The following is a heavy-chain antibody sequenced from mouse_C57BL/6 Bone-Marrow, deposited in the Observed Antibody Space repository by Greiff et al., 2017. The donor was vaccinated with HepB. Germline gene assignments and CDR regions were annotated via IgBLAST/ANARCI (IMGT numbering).Heavy chain of an antibody. D-gene: IGHD1-1*01. Sequence: VQLKESGGGLVKPGGSLKLSCAASGFTFSSYAMSWVRQTPEKRLEWVATISDGGSYTYYPDNVKGRFTISRDNAKNNLYLQMSHLKSEDTAMYYCASSNPITTVVAGAMDYWGQGTSVTVSS. V-gene: IGHV5-4*01. J-gene: IGHJ4*01. CDR1: GFTFSSYA. CDR2: ISDGGSYT. CDR3: ASSNPITTVVAGAMDY.